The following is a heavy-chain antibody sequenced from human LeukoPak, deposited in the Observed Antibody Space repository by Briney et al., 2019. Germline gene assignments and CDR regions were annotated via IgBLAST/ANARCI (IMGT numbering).Heavy chain of an antibody. D-gene: IGHD2-2*03. CDR1: GGSISSGDYY. CDR3: ARDRGYCSSTSCNNWFDP. J-gene: IGHJ5*02. Sequence: SETLSLTCTVSGGSISSGDYYWSWIRQPPGKGLEWIGYIYYSGSTYYNPSLESRVTISVDTSKNQFSLKLSSVTAADTAVYYCARDRGYCSSTSCNNWFDPWGQGTLVTVSS. V-gene: IGHV4-30-4*01. CDR2: IYYSGST.